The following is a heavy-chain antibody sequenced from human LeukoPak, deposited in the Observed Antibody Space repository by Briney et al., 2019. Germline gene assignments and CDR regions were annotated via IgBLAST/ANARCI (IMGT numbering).Heavy chain of an antibody. J-gene: IGHJ4*02. V-gene: IGHV1-18*04. Sequence: ASVKVSCKASGYTFTSYYMHWVRQAPGQGLEWMGWISAYNGNTNYAQNIQGRVTMTTDTSTSTAYMELRSLRSDDTAVYYCARGLGSYPEIPLDYWGQGTLVTVSS. CDR1: GYTFTSYY. CDR2: ISAYNGNT. D-gene: IGHD3-16*02. CDR3: ARGLGSYPEIPLDY.